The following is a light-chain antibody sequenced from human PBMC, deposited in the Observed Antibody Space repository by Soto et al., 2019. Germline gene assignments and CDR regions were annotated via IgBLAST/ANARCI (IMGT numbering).Light chain of an antibody. CDR1: RFNIGSNT. Sequence: QSVLTQPPSASGTPGQRVTISCSGTRFNIGSNTVNWYQQLPGTAPKLLISSNDRRPSGVPDRFSGSKSGTSASLAIRGLQSEDEADYYCAAWDDSVKGQVFGGGTKVTVL. J-gene: IGLJ2*01. V-gene: IGLV1-44*01. CDR3: AAWDDSVKGQV. CDR2: SND.